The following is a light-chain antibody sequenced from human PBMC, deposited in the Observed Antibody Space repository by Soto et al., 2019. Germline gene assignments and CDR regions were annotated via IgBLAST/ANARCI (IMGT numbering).Light chain of an antibody. CDR2: GAY. V-gene: IGKV3-15*01. J-gene: IGKJ1*01. Sequence: EIVMTQSPATLSVSPGERTTLSCRARQSVGNNLAWYQQKPGQAPRLLIYGAYTRATGIPARFSGSGSGTDFTLTIISLQSEDFAVYYCQHYNYWPPKTLGQGTKVEMK. CDR1: QSVGNN. CDR3: QHYNYWPPKT.